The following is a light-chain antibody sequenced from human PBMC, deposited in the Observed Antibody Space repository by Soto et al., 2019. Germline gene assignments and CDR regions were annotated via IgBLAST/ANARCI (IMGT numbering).Light chain of an antibody. Sequence: EILLTQSPGTLSLSPGNRATLSCRASQSISSRYLDWYQKRPGQAPRLLIYGASSRATGIPERLSGSGYGTELTITISRLETEDFEVYYCQQYGSSSWTFGHGTKVDIK. CDR1: QSISSRY. CDR2: GAS. CDR3: QQYGSSSWT. V-gene: IGKV3-20*01. J-gene: IGKJ1*01.